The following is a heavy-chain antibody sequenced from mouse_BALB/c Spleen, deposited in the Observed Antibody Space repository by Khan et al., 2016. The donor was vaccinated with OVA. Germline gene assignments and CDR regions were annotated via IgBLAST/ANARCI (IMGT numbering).Heavy chain of an antibody. CDR1: GYSITSGYF. D-gene: IGHD3-1*01. CDR2: IRYDGDS. Sequence: EVQLQESGPGLVKPSQSLSLTCSVTGYSITSGYFWNWIRQFPGNNLEWLGYIRYDGDSNYNPSLKNRISITRDTSKNQFFLKLNSVPPEDTATYYCARGGSSGPAWFAYWGQGTLVTGSA. J-gene: IGHJ3*01. CDR3: ARGGSSGPAWFAY. V-gene: IGHV3-6*02.